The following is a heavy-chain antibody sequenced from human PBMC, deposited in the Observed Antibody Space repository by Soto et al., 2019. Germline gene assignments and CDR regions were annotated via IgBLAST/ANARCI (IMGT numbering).Heavy chain of an antibody. D-gene: IGHD3-22*01. V-gene: IGHV3-30*18. Sequence: GGSLRLSCAASGFTFSSYGMHWVRQAPGKGLEWVAVISYDGSNKYYADSVKGRFTISRDNSKNTLYLQMNSLRAEDTAVYYCAKDSSGYYEMGAFDIWGQGTMVTVSS. CDR2: ISYDGSNK. CDR1: GFTFSSYG. CDR3: AKDSSGYYEMGAFDI. J-gene: IGHJ3*02.